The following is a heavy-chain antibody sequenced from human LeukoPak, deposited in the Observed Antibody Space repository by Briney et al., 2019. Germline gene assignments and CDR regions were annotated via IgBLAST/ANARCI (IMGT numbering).Heavy chain of an antibody. Sequence: SVTVSCKASGGTFSSYAISWVRQAPGQGLEWMGGIIPIFGTANYAQKFQGRVTITADESTSTAYMELSSLRSEDTAVYYCARGDYCSSTSCRFDPWGQGTLVTVSS. D-gene: IGHD2-2*01. CDR2: IIPIFGTA. CDR1: GGTFSSYA. J-gene: IGHJ5*02. CDR3: ARGDYCSSTSCRFDP. V-gene: IGHV1-69*13.